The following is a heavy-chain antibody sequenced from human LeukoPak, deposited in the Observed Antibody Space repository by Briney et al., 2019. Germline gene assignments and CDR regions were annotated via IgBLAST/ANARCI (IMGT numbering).Heavy chain of an antibody. CDR2: TSSSGDNT. CDR3: AKCTTWNTHYPIDY. D-gene: IGHD4-17*01. Sequence: GGSLRLSCAASGFTFSNYAMSWVRQAPGKGLEWVSATSSSGDNTYYADSVKGRFTISRDNSKNTLYLQMNGLRAEDTAVYYCAKCTTWNTHYPIDYCGQGTLVTVSS. J-gene: IGHJ4*02. CDR1: GFTFSNYA. V-gene: IGHV3-23*01.